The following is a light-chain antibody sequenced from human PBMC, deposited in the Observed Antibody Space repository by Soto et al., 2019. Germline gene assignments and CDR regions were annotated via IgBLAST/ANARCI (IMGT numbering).Light chain of an antibody. CDR1: QSVSRN. J-gene: IGKJ5*01. CDR3: QQRSNWPPPIT. V-gene: IGKV3-11*01. CDR2: DAS. Sequence: IVLTQYPATLCLSPGERATLSCRASQSVSRNLAWYQQKPGQAPRLLVYDASNRATGIPARFSGSGSVTDFTLTISSLEPEDFAVYYCQQRSNWPPPITFGQRTLLEI.